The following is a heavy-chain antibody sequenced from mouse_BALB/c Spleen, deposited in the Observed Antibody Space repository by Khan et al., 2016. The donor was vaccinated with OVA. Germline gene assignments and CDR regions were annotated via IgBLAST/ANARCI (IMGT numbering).Heavy chain of an antibody. CDR3: VRGRTY. D-gene: IGHD3-3*01. CDR1: GYSITSDYA. CDR2: ITYSGRT. J-gene: IGHJ3*01. Sequence: EVQLQESGPGLVKPSQSLSLTCTVTGYSITSDYAWNWIRQFPGNKLEWMGYITYSGRTSYTPSLKRRISMTRDTSKNQFFRQLNSVTTEDTATYYCVRGRTYWGQGTLVTVSA. V-gene: IGHV3-2*02.